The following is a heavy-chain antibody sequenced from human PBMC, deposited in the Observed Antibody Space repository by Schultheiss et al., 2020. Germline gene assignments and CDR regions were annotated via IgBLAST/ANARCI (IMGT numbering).Heavy chain of an antibody. CDR3: ARAHYDILTGPYGMDV. V-gene: IGHV4-59*08. Sequence: SETLSLTCTVSGGSISSYYWSWIRQPPGKGLEWIGYIYYSGSTNYNPSLKSRVTISVDTSKNQFSLKLSSVTAADTAVYYCARAHYDILTGPYGMDVWGQGTTVTVSS. D-gene: IGHD3-9*01. J-gene: IGHJ6*02. CDR1: GGSISSYY. CDR2: IYYSGST.